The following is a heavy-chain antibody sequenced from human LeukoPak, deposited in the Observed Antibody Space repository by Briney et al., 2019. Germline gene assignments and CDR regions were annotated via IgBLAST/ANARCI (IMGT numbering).Heavy chain of an antibody. Sequence: GGSLRLSCAASGFMFSNYAMSWVRQAPGKGLEWVSGISGSGGTTYYSDSEKGRFTISRDNSRNTLYLHMNSLRAEDTAVYFCARESFKALAGYLDSWGQGSLVTVSS. J-gene: IGHJ4*02. CDR2: ISGSGGTT. CDR3: ARESFKALAGYLDS. V-gene: IGHV3-23*01. D-gene: IGHD6-19*01. CDR1: GFMFSNYA.